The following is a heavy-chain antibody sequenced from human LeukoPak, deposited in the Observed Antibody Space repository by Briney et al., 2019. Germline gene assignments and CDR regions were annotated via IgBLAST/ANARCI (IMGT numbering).Heavy chain of an antibody. CDR1: VYTFTTYD. Sequence: GASVTVTCKPSVYTFTTYDIMWVRQAPGHGLGYMGGISTYTGKTNYAQTLQDRVSMTTDTSTTTVYMELMNLRSDDTALYFCARADRTNVGMNAFDVWGHGTMVTVSS. J-gene: IGHJ3*01. V-gene: IGHV1-18*01. D-gene: IGHD2-8*01. CDR2: ISTYTGKT. CDR3: ARADRTNVGMNAFDV.